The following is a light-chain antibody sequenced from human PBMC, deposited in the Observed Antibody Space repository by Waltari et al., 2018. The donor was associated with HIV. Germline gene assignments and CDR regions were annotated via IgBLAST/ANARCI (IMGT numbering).Light chain of an antibody. J-gene: IGKJ1*01. CDR2: KAS. CDR1: QNIVRW. V-gene: IGKV1-5*03. Sequence: DIQMTQSPPTLSASIGDRVTITCRASQNIVRWLAWYQQKPGKAPKLLIYKASLLESGVPSRFSGSGSGTDFALTLSSLQPVDSATYYCQQYNSSPWAFGQGTTVEIK. CDR3: QQYNSSPWA.